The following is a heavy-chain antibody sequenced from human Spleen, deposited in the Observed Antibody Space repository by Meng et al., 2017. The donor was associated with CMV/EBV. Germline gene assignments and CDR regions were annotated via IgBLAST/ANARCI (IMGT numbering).Heavy chain of an antibody. CDR1: GFTFSNYW. J-gene: IGHJ6*02. D-gene: IGHD3-22*01. V-gene: IGHV3-21*01. CDR3: ARESSGSFVLDI. Sequence: GESLKISCAASGFTFSNYWMHWVRQAPGKGLEWVSSISSSSSFIYYADSVKGRFTISRDNAEDSMYLQMNGLRVEDTAVYYCARESSGSFVLDIWGQGTTVTVSS. CDR2: ISSSSSFI.